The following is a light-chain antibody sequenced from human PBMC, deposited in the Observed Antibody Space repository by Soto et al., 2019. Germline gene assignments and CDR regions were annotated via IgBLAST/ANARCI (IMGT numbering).Light chain of an antibody. Sequence: EIVMTQSPDTLSVSPGERATLSCRASQSVSSTLAWYQQKPGQAPRRLIYGASTRATGIPARFSGSGSGTEFTLTISSLQSEDFAVYYCQQYSSWPPTTFGQGTKLEIK. CDR3: QQYSSWPPTT. CDR1: QSVSST. J-gene: IGKJ2*01. V-gene: IGKV3-15*01. CDR2: GAS.